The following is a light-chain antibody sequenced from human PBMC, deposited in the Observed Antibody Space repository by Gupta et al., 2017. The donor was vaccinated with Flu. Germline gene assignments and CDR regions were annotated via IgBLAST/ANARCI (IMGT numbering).Light chain of an antibody. J-gene: IGLJ3*02. CDR2: EVS. V-gene: IGLV2-14*01. Sequence: QSALTQPASVSGSPGQSLTISCTGTSSDVGGYNYVSWYQQHPGKAPKLMIYEVSNRPSGVSNRFSGSKSGNTASLTISGLQAEDEADYYCSSYTSSSTLEWVFGGGTKLTVL. CDR3: SSYTSSSTLEWV. CDR1: SSDVGGYNY.